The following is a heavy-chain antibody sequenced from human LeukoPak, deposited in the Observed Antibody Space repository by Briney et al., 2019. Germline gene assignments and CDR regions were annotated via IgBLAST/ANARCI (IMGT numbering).Heavy chain of an antibody. D-gene: IGHD1-26*01. J-gene: IGHJ4*02. V-gene: IGHV3-23*01. CDR1: GFTFSSHA. CDR3: ARTKSGNFDY. Sequence: PGGSLRLSCTASGFTFSSHAMNWVRQAPVKGLEWVSPMSGSAGTTYYTDSVRGRITISRDNSNNTLYLQMRSLRAEDTAVYYCARTKSGNFDYWGQGTLVTVSS. CDR2: MSGSAGTT.